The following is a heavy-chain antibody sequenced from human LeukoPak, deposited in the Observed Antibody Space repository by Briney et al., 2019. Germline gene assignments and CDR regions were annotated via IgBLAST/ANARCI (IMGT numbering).Heavy chain of an antibody. CDR2: INPSGGST. Sequence: ASVKVSCKPSGYIFTSYYMHWVRQAPGQGLEWMGVINPSGGSTSYAQKFQGRVTMTRDTSTSTVYMELSSLTSEYKAVYYCARTASGYNLYYFDYWGQGTLVTVSS. J-gene: IGHJ4*02. CDR1: GYIFTSYY. D-gene: IGHD3-22*01. CDR3: ARTASGYNLYYFDY. V-gene: IGHV1-46*01.